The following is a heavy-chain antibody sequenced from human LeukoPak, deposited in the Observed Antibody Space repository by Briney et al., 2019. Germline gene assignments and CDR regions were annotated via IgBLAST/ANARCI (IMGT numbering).Heavy chain of an antibody. V-gene: IGHV3-23*01. CDR2: IDGIGGST. CDR1: GFAFTTHA. J-gene: IGHJ4*02. Sequence: GGSLRLSCEASGFAFTTHAMTWVRQDPGKGLEWVSLIDGIGGSTNYANSVKGRFTISRDNSKTTLYLHMNSLRAEDTAVYYCAKDAGVAGRIRAFDYWGQGTLVTVSS. D-gene: IGHD6-19*01. CDR3: AKDAGVAGRIRAFDY.